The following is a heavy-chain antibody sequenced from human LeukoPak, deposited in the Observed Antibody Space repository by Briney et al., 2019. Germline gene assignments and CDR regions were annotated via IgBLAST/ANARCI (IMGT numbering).Heavy chain of an antibody. CDR3: ARSYGSGSYLNWFDP. D-gene: IGHD3-10*01. CDR2: ISYDGSNK. CDR1: GFTFSSYA. Sequence: GGSLRLSCAASGFTFSSYAMHWVRQAPGKGLEWVAVISYDGSNKYYADSVKGRFTISRDNSKNTLYLQMNSLRAEDTAVYYCARSYGSGSYLNWFDPWGQGTLVTVSS. V-gene: IGHV3-30-3*01. J-gene: IGHJ5*02.